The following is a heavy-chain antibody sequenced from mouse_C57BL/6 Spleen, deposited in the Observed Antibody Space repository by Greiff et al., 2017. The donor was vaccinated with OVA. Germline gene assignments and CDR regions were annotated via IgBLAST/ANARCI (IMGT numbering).Heavy chain of an antibody. CDR1: GYSITSGYY. CDR2: ISYDGSN. V-gene: IGHV3-6*01. CDR3: ARNSYFDY. Sequence: EVQLQESGPGLVKPSQSLSLTCSVTGYSITSGYYWNWIRQFPGNKLEWMGYISYDGSNNYNPSLKNRISITRDTSKNQFFLKFNSVTTEDTATYYCARNSYFDYWGQGTTLTVSS. J-gene: IGHJ2*01.